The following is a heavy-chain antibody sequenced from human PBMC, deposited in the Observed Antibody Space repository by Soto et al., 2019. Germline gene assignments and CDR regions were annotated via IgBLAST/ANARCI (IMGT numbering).Heavy chain of an antibody. CDR2: IKQDGSEK. CDR1: GFTFSSYW. CDR3: ARDPYSSSFFDY. Sequence: EVQLVESGGGLVQPGGSLRLSCAASGFTFSSYWMSWVRQAPGKGLEWVANIKQDGSEKYYVDSVKGRLTISRDKAKNSLYLQMNSLRAEDTAVYYCARDPYSSSFFDYWGQGTLVTVSS. V-gene: IGHV3-7*03. D-gene: IGHD6-13*01. J-gene: IGHJ4*02.